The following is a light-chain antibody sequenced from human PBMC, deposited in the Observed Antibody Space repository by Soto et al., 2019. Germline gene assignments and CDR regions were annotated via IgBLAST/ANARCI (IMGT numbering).Light chain of an antibody. CDR1: RSNIGAGYD. J-gene: IGLJ2*01. Sequence: QSVLTQPPSVSGAPGQRITISCTGSRSNIGAGYDVHWYQQLPGTAPKLLIYSSSHRPSGVPDRISGSKSGTSASLAISGLQSGDEADYYCAAWDVSLNVVVFGGGTKLTVL. V-gene: IGLV1-40*01. CDR3: AAWDVSLNVVV. CDR2: SSS.